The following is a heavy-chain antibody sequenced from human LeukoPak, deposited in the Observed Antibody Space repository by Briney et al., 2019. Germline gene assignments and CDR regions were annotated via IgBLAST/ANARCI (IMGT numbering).Heavy chain of an antibody. V-gene: IGHV1-69*04. J-gene: IGHJ4*02. D-gene: IGHD6-13*01. CDR3: ARVAAAAGGDY. Sequence: SVKLSCKASGGTFTSYAISWVRQAPGQGLEWMGRIIPILGIANYAQKFQGRVTITADKSTSTAYMELSSLRSEDTAVYYCARVAAAAGGDYWGQGTLVTVSS. CDR1: GGTFTSYA. CDR2: IIPILGIA.